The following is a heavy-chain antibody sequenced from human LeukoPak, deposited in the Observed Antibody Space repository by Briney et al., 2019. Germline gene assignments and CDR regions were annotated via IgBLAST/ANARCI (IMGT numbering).Heavy chain of an antibody. Sequence: SETLSLTCAVYGGFLSGYYWSWIRQPPGKGLEGIGEINHSGCTNYNPSLKSRVTIAEDTANIQFSLKMSSDTAADTAVYYCARGKIAIVRAGAIDIWGQGTMVTVSS. CDR2: INHSGCT. V-gene: IGHV4-34*01. CDR1: GGFLSGYY. CDR3: ARGKIAIVRAGAIDI. J-gene: IGHJ3*02. D-gene: IGHD2-21*01.